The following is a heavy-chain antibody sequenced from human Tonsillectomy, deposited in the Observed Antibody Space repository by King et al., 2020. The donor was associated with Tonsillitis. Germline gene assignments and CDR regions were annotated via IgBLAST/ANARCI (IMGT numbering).Heavy chain of an antibody. CDR1: GGSFSGYY. D-gene: IGHD3-22*01. CDR3: ARFPHTTMIVDSYAFAI. Sequence: VQLQQWGAGLLKPSETLSLTCAVYGGSFSGYYWSWIRQHPGKGLEWIWEINHSGSTNYNPSLKSRVTISVDTSKNQFSLKLSSVTAADTAVYYCARFPHTTMIVDSYAFAIWGQGTMVTVSS. J-gene: IGHJ3*02. CDR2: INHSGST. V-gene: IGHV4-34*01.